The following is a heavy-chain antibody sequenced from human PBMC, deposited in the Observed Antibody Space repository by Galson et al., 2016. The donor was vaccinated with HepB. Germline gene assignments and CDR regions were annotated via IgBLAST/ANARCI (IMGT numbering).Heavy chain of an antibody. D-gene: IGHD3-10*01. CDR2: ISNDGSNT. Sequence: SLRLSCAASGIPFSISGMHWVRQAPGKGLEWVALISNDGSNTYYAESVKGRFTISRDKYRTTVSLQMNSLRAEDTAVYKCAKGTYFGSGSYYGMDVWGQGTTVTVAS. CDR1: GIPFSISG. J-gene: IGHJ6*02. V-gene: IGHV3-30*18. CDR3: AKGTYFGSGSYYGMDV.